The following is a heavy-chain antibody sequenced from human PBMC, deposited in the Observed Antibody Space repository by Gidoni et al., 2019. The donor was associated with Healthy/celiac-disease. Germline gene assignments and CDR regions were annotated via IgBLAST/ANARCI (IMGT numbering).Heavy chain of an antibody. D-gene: IGHD5-18*01. J-gene: IGHJ5*02. Sequence: EVQLVESGGGLIQPGGSLRLSCSASGFTVSRHYMSWVRQAPGKGLEWVSVIYSGGSTYYADSVKGRFTISRDNSKNTLYLQMNSLRAEDTAVYYCARLAPPDTAMAAYNWFDPWGQGTLVTVSS. CDR2: IYSGGST. V-gene: IGHV3-53*01. CDR3: ARLAPPDTAMAAYNWFDP. CDR1: GFTVSRHY.